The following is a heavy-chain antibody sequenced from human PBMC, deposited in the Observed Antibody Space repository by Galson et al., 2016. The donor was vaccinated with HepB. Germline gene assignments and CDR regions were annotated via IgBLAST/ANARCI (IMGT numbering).Heavy chain of an antibody. D-gene: IGHD1-26*01. V-gene: IGHV3-30*04. Sequence: SLRLSCAASGFTFSRYPMHWVRQAPGKGLEWVAVISYDESNKYYADTVKGRFTISRDNSENTLYLQMNSLRDEDTAVYYCAGPRSVTDALDFWGQGTMVTVSS. J-gene: IGHJ3*01. CDR1: GFTFSRYP. CDR3: AGPRSVTDALDF. CDR2: ISYDESNK.